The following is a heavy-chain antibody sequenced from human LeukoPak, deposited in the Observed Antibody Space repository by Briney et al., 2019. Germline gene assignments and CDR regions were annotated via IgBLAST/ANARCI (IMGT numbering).Heavy chain of an antibody. J-gene: IGHJ4*02. CDR2: ISYDGSNK. V-gene: IGHV3-30*18. CDR1: GFTFISYV. CDR3: AKELATACFFDY. D-gene: IGHD6-13*01. Sequence: PGGSLRLSCSVSGFTFISYVMEWVRQAPGKGLEWVAVISYDGSNKYYADSVKGRFTISRDNSKNTLYLQMNSMRAGDTAVYYSAKELATACFFDYWGQGTLVTVSS.